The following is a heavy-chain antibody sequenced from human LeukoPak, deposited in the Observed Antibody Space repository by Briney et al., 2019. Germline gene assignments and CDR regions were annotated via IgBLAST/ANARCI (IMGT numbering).Heavy chain of an antibody. CDR1: GFSFGNYA. CDR2: INDNGGQR. Sequence: PGGSLRLSCVASGFSFGNYAMTWVRQAPGKGLEWVSNINDNGGQRHYADSVKGRFTISRDNSKNMMFLQMDSLRAEDTAVYYCAKTQWKVGATDYFDYWGQGILVTVSS. D-gene: IGHD1-26*01. CDR3: AKTQWKVGATDYFDY. J-gene: IGHJ4*02. V-gene: IGHV3-23*01.